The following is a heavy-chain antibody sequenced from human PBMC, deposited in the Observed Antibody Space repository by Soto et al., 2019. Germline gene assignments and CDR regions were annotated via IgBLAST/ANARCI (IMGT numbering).Heavy chain of an antibody. J-gene: IGHJ6*02. CDR3: ARDPYYYGSGSSYYYYYYGMDV. Sequence: QVQLVESGGGVVQPGRSLRLSCAVSVFTFSDYAMHWVRQAPGKGLEWVAVISYDGRNKYYADSVKGRFTISRDNSKNTLYLQMNSLRAEGTSVYYCARDPYYYGSGSSYYYYYYGMDVWGQGTTVTVSS. CDR2: ISYDGRNK. CDR1: VFTFSDYA. V-gene: IGHV3-30*04. D-gene: IGHD3-10*01.